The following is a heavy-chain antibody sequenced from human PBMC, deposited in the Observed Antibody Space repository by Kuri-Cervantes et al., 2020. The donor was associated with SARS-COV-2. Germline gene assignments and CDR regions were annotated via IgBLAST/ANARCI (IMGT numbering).Heavy chain of an antibody. J-gene: IGHJ3*02. V-gene: IGHV4-34*01. Sequence: SQTPSLTCAVYGGSFSGYYWSWIRQPPGKGLEWIGEINHSGNTNYNPSPKSRVTISVDTSKNQFSLKLSSVTAADTAVYYCARAKYYYDSSGYYEDAFDIWGQGTMVTVSS. D-gene: IGHD3-22*01. CDR3: ARAKYYYDSSGYYEDAFDI. CDR1: GGSFSGYY. CDR2: INHSGNT.